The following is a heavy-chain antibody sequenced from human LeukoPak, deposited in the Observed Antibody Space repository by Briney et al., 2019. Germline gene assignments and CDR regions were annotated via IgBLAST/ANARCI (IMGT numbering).Heavy chain of an antibody. CDR3: ASKISAAGPFDY. CDR2: IWYDGSKK. V-gene: IGHV3-33*01. J-gene: IGHJ4*02. CDR1: GFTFSNYD. Sequence: GRSLRLSCAASGFTFSNYDMHWVRQAPGKGMEWVAVIWYDGSKKYYADYVKGRFTISRDNSKNTLYLQMNSLRAEDTAVYYCASKISAAGPFDYWGQGTLVTVSS. D-gene: IGHD6-13*01.